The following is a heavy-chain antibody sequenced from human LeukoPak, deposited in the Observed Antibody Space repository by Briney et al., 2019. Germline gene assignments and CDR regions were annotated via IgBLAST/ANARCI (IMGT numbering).Heavy chain of an antibody. Sequence: GGFLRLSCAASGFTFSDHYMDWVRQAPGKGLEWVAVISYDGSNKYYADSVKGRFTISRDNSKNTLYLQMNSLRAEDTAVYYCARDRSSSWYGPNAFDIWGQGTMVTVSS. CDR3: ARDRSSSWYGPNAFDI. CDR2: ISYDGSNK. D-gene: IGHD6-13*01. J-gene: IGHJ3*02. V-gene: IGHV3-30-3*01. CDR1: GFTFSDHY.